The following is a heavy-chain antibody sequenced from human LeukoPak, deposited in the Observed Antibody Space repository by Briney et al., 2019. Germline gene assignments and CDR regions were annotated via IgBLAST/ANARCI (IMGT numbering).Heavy chain of an antibody. CDR2: ISSSSGYI. CDR3: ARFHSGSYSAGYYFDY. CDR1: GFTFSSYS. V-gene: IGHV3-21*01. J-gene: IGHJ4*02. Sequence: GGSLRLSCAASGFTFSSYSMNWVRQAPGKGLEWVSSISSSSGYIYYADSVKGRFTISRDNAKNSLYLQMNSLRAEDTAVYYCARFHSGSYSAGYYFDYWGQGTLVTVSS. D-gene: IGHD1-26*01.